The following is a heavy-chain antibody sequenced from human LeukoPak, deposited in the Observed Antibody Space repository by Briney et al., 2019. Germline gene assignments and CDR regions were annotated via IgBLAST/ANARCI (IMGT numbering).Heavy chain of an antibody. Sequence: GGSLRLSCAASGFTFSNAWMSWVRQAPGKGLEWAGRIKSKTDGGTTDYAAPVKGSFTISRDDSKNTLYLQMNSLKTEDTAVYYCTTDFVVVTAILDYWGQGTLVTVSS. CDR2: IKSKTDGGTT. CDR1: GFTFSNAW. CDR3: TTDFVVVTAILDY. J-gene: IGHJ4*02. V-gene: IGHV3-15*01. D-gene: IGHD2-21*02.